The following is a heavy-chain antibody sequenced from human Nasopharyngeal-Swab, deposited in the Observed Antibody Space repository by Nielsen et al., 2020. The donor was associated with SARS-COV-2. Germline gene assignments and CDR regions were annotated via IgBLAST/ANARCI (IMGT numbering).Heavy chain of an antibody. CDR2: IYWDDDK. CDR3: AHRRGYYYDSSGFPSDAFDI. Sequence: WIRQPPGKALEWLALIYWDDDKRYSPSLKSRLTITKDTSKNQVVLTMTNMDPVDTATYYCAHRRGYYYDSSGFPSDAFDIWGQGTMATVSS. D-gene: IGHD3-22*01. J-gene: IGHJ3*02. V-gene: IGHV2-5*02.